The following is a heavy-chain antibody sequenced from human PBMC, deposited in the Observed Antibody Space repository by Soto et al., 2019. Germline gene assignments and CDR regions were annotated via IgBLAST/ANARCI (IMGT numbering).Heavy chain of an antibody. CDR3: ARDFGPSLYWYFDL. D-gene: IGHD3-16*02. Sequence: ASVKVSCKASGYTFTSYGISWVRQAPGQGLEWMGWISAYNGNTNYAQKLQGRVTMTTDTSTSAAYMELRSLRSDDTAVYYCARDFGPSLYWYFDLWGRGTLVTVSS. V-gene: IGHV1-18*01. J-gene: IGHJ2*01. CDR1: GYTFTSYG. CDR2: ISAYNGNT.